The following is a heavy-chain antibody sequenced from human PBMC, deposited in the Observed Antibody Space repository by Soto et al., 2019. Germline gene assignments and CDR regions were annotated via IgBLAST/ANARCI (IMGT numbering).Heavy chain of an antibody. J-gene: IGHJ5*02. V-gene: IGHV1-69*06. CDR1: GGTFSSYA. Sequence: QVQLVQSGAEVKKPGSSVKVSCKASGGTFSSYAISWVRQAPGQGLEWMGGIIPIFGTANYEQKFQGRVTITADKSTSTAYMELSSLRSEDTAVYYCARVKAWIDYYDSSGPYNWFDPWGQGTLVTVSS. D-gene: IGHD3-22*01. CDR3: ARVKAWIDYYDSSGPYNWFDP. CDR2: IIPIFGTA.